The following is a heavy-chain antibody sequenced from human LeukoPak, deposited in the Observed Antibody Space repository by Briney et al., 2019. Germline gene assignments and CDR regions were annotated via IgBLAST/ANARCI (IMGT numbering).Heavy chain of an antibody. Sequence: SETLSLTCTVSGYSISSGYYWGWIRQPPGKGPEWIGSIYHSGSTYYNPSLKSRVTISVDTSKNQFSLKLSSVTAADTAVYYCARGVYGGKNFYFDYWGQGTLVTVSS. CDR1: GYSISSGYY. J-gene: IGHJ4*02. CDR3: ARGVYGGKNFYFDY. CDR2: IYHSGST. D-gene: IGHD4-23*01. V-gene: IGHV4-38-2*02.